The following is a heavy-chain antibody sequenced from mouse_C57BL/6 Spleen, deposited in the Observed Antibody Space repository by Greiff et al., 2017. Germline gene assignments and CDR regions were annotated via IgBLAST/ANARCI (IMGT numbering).Heavy chain of an antibody. CDR3: ARGSGYLDY. CDR2: IDPSDSET. J-gene: IGHJ2*01. V-gene: IGHV1-52*01. D-gene: IGHD3-2*02. CDR1: GYTFTSYW. Sequence: VQLQQPGAELVRPGSSVKLSCKASGYTFTSYWMHWVKQRPTQGLEWIGNIDPSDSETHYNQKFKDKATLTVDKSSSTAYMQLSSLTSEDSAVYYCARGSGYLDYWGQGTTLTVSS.